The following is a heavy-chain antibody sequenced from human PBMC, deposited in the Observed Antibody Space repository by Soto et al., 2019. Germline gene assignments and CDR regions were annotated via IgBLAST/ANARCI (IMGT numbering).Heavy chain of an antibody. CDR2: ISASGVST. V-gene: IGHV3-23*01. CDR3: SKVPIQPYYFDY. D-gene: IGHD1-1*01. J-gene: IGHJ4*02. Sequence: EVQLLDSGGGLAQPGGSLRVSCAASGFIFNNYAMNWVRQAPGEGLQWVAGISASGVSTYYSDSVKGRFIISRDNAKNTLCLQMNSLRAEDTAIYYCSKVPIQPYYFDYWCLGTLVTVSS. CDR1: GFIFNNYA.